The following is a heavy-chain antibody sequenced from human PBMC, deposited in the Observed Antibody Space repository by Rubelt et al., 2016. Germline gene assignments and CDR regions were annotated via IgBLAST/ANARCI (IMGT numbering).Heavy chain of an antibody. J-gene: IGHJ4*02. D-gene: IGHD1-7*01. Sequence: GAHRLSCAASGFTFSNAWMSWVRQAPGKGLEWVGRVKSKTNDGTTDYAAPVKGRFTISRDDSKNTVDLQMNSLKTEDTAVYYCTAGTGTSDFDYWGQGTLVTVSS. CDR2: VKSKTNDGTT. V-gene: IGHV3-15*01. CDR1: GFTFSNAW. CDR3: TAGTGTSDFDY.